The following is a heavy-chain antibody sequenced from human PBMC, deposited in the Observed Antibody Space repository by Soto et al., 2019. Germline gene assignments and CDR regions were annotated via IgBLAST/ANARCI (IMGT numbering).Heavy chain of an antibody. CDR3: AASCVACGGFNYYGMDV. CDR1: GGSFSPNY. V-gene: IGHV4-59*12. D-gene: IGHD5-12*01. Sequence: SETLSLTCTVSGGSFSPNYWSWIRQPPGKGLEWVGYIYYGGTTSYNPSLQSRVTISLETSKSQFSLRLTSVTAADTAVYYCAASCVACGGFNYYGMDVWGQGTTVTVFS. J-gene: IGHJ6*02. CDR2: IYYGGTT.